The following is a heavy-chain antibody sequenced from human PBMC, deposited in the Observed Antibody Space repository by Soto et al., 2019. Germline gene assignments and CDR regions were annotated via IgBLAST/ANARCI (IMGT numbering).Heavy chain of an antibody. J-gene: IGHJ4*02. CDR3: ARGTRVIPAESDFDY. CDR2: TNTDGSST. D-gene: IGHD2-2*01. Sequence: EVQLVESGGGLVQPGGSLRLSCAASGFTFSTYWMHWVRQAPGKGLVWVSRTNTDGSSTTYADSVEGRITISRDNAKNTLYLQMNSLRAEDTAVYYCARGTRVIPAESDFDYWGQGTLVTVSS. CDR1: GFTFSTYW. V-gene: IGHV3-74*01.